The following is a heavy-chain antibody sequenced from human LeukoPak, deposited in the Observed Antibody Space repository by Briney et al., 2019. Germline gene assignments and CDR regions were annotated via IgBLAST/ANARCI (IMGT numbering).Heavy chain of an antibody. J-gene: IGHJ2*01. V-gene: IGHV4-30-4*08. CDR1: GGSISSGYYY. CDR3: ARGPEYWYFDL. Sequence: PSQTLSLTCTVSGGSISSGYYYWSWIRQPPGKGREWIGYIYYSASTYYNPSLKIPVTISVYTSKNQFSLKLSSVTAADTAVYYCARGPEYWYFDLWGRGTLVTVSS. D-gene: IGHD1-14*01. CDR2: IYYSAST.